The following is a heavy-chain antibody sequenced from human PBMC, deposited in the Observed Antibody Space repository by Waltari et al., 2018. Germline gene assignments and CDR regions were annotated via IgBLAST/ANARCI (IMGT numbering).Heavy chain of an antibody. V-gene: IGHV1-69*14. D-gene: IGHD3-22*01. J-gene: IGHJ3*02. CDR2: IIPICGTA. CDR1: GGTFSSYA. Sequence: QVQLVQSGAEVKKPGSSVKVSCKASGGTFSSYAISWVRQAPGQGLEWMGGIIPICGTANYAQKFQGRVTITADKSTSTAYMELSSLRSEDTAVYYCARAPLYYYDSTGGGAFDIWGQGTMVTVSS. CDR3: ARAPLYYYDSTGGGAFDI.